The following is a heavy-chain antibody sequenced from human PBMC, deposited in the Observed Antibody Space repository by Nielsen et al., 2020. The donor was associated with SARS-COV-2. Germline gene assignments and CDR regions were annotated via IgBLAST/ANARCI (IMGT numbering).Heavy chain of an antibody. V-gene: IGHV3-23*01. CDR2: ISGSGGST. D-gene: IGHD3-3*01. Sequence: GESLKISCAASGFTFSSYAMSWVRQAPGKGLEWVSAISGSGGSTYYADSVKGRFTISRDNSKNTLYLQMNSLRAEDTAVYYCAKGERFLRFLEWLLPFDYWGQGTLVTVSS. CDR3: AKGERFLRFLEWLLPFDY. J-gene: IGHJ4*02. CDR1: GFTFSSYA.